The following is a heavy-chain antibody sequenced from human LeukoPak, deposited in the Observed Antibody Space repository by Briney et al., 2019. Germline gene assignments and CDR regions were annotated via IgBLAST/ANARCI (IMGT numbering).Heavy chain of an antibody. CDR1: GFTFSSYG. Sequence: PGGSLRLSCAASGFTFSSYGMHWVRQAPGKGLEGVAVISYDGSNKYYADSVKGRFTISRDNSKNTLYLQMNSLRAEDTAVYYCAKDPTVVTPSGDYWGQGTLVTVSS. V-gene: IGHV3-30*18. CDR3: AKDPTVVTPSGDY. CDR2: ISYDGSNK. D-gene: IGHD4-23*01. J-gene: IGHJ4*02.